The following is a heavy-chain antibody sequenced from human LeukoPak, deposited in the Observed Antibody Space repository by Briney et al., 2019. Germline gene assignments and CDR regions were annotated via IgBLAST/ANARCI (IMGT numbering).Heavy chain of an antibody. J-gene: IGHJ4*02. D-gene: IGHD2-15*01. CDR1: GFTFSSYG. V-gene: IGHV3-33*01. CDR3: ARVYCSGGSCYGPFDY. Sequence: GRSLRLSCAASGFTFSSYGVHWVRQGPGKGLEWVAVIWNDGSKQYHADSVKGRFTISRDNSKNTLYLQMNSLRAEDTAVYYCARVYCSGGSCYGPFDYWGQGTLVTVSS. CDR2: IWNDGSKQ.